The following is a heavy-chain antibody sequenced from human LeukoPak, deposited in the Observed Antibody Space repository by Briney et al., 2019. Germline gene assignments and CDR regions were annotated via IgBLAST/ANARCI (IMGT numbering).Heavy chain of an antibody. CDR1: GFTFSSYA. D-gene: IGHD3-16*01. CDR3: AKLGGQEVYNYYVGV. J-gene: IGHJ6*03. Sequence: GGSLRLSCEASGFTFSSYAMSWVRQAPGKGLEWVSGIIDSGDITYYANSVKGRFTISRGNSKNTPYLQMNSLRAEDTAVYYCAKLGGQEVYNYYVGVWGKGTTVAVSS. CDR2: IIDSGDIT. V-gene: IGHV3-23*01.